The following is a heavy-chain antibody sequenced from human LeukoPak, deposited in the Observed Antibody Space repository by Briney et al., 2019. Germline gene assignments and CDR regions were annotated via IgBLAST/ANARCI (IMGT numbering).Heavy chain of an antibody. CDR2: IYPGDSDT. CDR1: GYSFTSYW. Sequence: GESLKISCKGSGYSFTSYWIGWVRQMPGKGLEWMGIIYPGDSDTRYSPSFQGQVTISADKSISTAYLQWSSLKASDTAMYYCARQEQGSYGDYASHYYYMDVWGKGTTVTVSS. J-gene: IGHJ6*03. V-gene: IGHV5-51*01. CDR3: ARQEQGSYGDYASHYYYMDV. D-gene: IGHD4-17*01.